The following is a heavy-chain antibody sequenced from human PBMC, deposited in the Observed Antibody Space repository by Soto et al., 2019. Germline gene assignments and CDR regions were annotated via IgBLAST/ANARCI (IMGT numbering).Heavy chain of an antibody. D-gene: IGHD4-17*01. CDR1: GFTFSSYA. J-gene: IGHJ4*02. CDR3: ANTLSLTVTTDY. CDR2: ISGSGGST. Sequence: GGSVRRSCAASGFTFSSYAMSWVRQAPGKGLEWVSAISGSGGSTYYADSVKGRFTISRDNSKNTLYLQMNSLRAEDTAVYYCANTLSLTVTTDYWGQGTLVTVSS. V-gene: IGHV3-23*01.